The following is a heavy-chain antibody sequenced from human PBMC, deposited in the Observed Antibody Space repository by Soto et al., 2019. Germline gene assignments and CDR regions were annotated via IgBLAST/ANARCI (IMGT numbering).Heavy chain of an antibody. D-gene: IGHD1-26*01. CDR1: GFIFSRYS. CDR2: IGTSGGYI. Sequence: GGSLRLSCAVSGFIFSRYSMNWVRQAPGKGLEWVSSIGTSGGYIYDTDSVKGRFTISRDNTKDSLYLQMNSLRAEDTAIYYCARGSAFIGLDYWGQGT. V-gene: IGHV3-21*01. CDR3: ARGSAFIGLDY. J-gene: IGHJ4*02.